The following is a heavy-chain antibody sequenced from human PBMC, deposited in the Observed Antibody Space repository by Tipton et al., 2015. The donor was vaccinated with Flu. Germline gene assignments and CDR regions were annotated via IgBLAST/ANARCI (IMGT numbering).Heavy chain of an antibody. CDR3: ARAGSLISNHLQGFSWFDS. V-gene: IGHV4-30-2*06. Sequence: TLSLTCAVSGASVSSSAYSWTWIRQSPDKGLEWIGYIHRIGATYYNPSLQSRVTISVDRSKNQFSLKMTSLTVADTAVYYCARAGSLISNHLQGFSWFDSWGQGTLVTVSS. CDR1: GASVSSSAYS. D-gene: IGHD3-10*01. J-gene: IGHJ5*01. CDR2: IHRIGAT.